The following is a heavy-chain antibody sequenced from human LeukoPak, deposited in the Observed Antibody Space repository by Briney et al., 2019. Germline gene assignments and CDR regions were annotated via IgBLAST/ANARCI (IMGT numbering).Heavy chain of an antibody. J-gene: IGHJ3*02. V-gene: IGHV6-1*01. CDR3: ARVRDTAAAAHDAFDI. CDR2: TYYRSKWYN. Sequence: SQTLSLTCAVSGDSGASNSAAWNWVRQSPSRGLEWLGRTYYRSKWYNDYAVSVKSRITINPDTSKNQFSLQLNSVTPEDTAVYYCARVRDTAAAAHDAFDIWGQGTMVTVSS. D-gene: IGHD6-13*01. CDR1: GDSGASNSAA.